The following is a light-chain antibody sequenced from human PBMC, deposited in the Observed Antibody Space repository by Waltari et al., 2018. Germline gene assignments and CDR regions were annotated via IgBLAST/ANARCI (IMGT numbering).Light chain of an antibody. CDR2: MAS. V-gene: IGKV1-5*03. J-gene: IGKJ4*01. CDR1: QSVNSW. Sequence: DMQMTQSPSTLSASVGDRVTITCRASQSVNSWLAWYQQKPGKAPKVLIHMASTLESGVPSRFSGSGSGTEFTLTISSLQPDDFATYYCQQYNNYLLTFGGGTKVEIK. CDR3: QQYNNYLLT.